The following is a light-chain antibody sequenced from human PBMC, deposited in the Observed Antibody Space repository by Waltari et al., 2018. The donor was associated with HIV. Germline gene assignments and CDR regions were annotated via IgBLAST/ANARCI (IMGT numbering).Light chain of an antibody. CDR1: ALPKQY. CDR2: KDN. V-gene: IGLV3-25*03. Sequence: SYELTQPPSVSVSPGQTARITCSGDALPKQYAYWYQQKPGQAPVLVIYKDNERPSGSPGRFSGSSSGTTVTLTIRGVQTEDEADYYCQSADSSGTYPDVFGTGTKVTVL. CDR3: QSADSSGTYPDV. J-gene: IGLJ1*01.